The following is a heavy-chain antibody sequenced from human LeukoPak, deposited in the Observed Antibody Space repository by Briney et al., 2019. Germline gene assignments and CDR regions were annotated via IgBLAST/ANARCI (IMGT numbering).Heavy chain of an antibody. CDR3: ARDSTYYYDSSGYYGHFDY. Sequence: PSETLSLTCTVSGGSVSSGSYYWSWIRQPPGKGLEWIGYIYYSGSTNYNPSLKSRVTISVDTSKNQFSLKLSSVTAADTAVHYCARDSTYYYDSSGYYGHFDYWGQGTLVTVSS. CDR2: IYYSGST. D-gene: IGHD3-22*01. CDR1: GGSVSSGSYY. V-gene: IGHV4-61*01. J-gene: IGHJ4*02.